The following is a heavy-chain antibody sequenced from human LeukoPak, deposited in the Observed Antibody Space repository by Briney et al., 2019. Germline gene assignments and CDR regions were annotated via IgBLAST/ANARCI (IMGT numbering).Heavy chain of an antibody. J-gene: IGHJ5*02. D-gene: IGHD3-10*01. CDR2: IYYSGST. CDR1: GGSISSSSYY. CDR3: ARALWFGYNFGWFDP. V-gene: IGHV4-39*07. Sequence: SETLSLTCTVSGGSISSSSYYWGWIRQPPGKGLEWIGSIYYSGSTYYNPSLKSRVTISVDTSKNQFSLKLSSVTAADTAVYYCARALWFGYNFGWFDPWGQGTLVTVSS.